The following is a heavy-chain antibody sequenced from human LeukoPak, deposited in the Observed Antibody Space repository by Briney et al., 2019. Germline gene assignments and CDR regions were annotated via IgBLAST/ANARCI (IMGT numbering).Heavy chain of an antibody. V-gene: IGHV1-2*02. CDR2: INPNSGGT. D-gene: IGHD6-6*01. CDR3: ARGRRPDGVYSSSDY. CDR1: GYTFTGYY. J-gene: IGHJ4*02. Sequence: VASVTVSCKASGYTFTGYYMHWVRQAPGQGLEWMGWINPNSGGTNYAQKFQGRVTMTRDTSISTAYMELSRLRSDDTAVYYCARGRRPDGVYSSSDYWGQGTLVTVSS.